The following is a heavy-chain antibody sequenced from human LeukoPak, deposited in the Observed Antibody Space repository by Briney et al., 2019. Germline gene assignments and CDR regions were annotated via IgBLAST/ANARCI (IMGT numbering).Heavy chain of an antibody. D-gene: IGHD6-19*01. CDR2: IYDSGST. CDR3: ARGGQSAWYEGAS. CDR1: GGSISSYY. J-gene: IGHJ4*02. V-gene: IGHV4-59*01. Sequence: SETLSLTCTVSGGSISSYYWSWIRQPPGKGLEWIGCIYDSGSTNYNPSLRSRVTMSVNTSKNQFSLKLSSVTAADTAIYNCARGGQSAWYEGASWGQGTLVTVSA.